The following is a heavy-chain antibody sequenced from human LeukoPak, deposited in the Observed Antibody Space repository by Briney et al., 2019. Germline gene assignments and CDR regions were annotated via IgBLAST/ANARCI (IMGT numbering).Heavy chain of an antibody. CDR2: IRYDESKT. V-gene: IGHV3-30*02. Sequence: PGGSLRLSCAASGFTFSSYGMHWVRQAPAKGLEWVAFIRYDESKTFYGDSVKGRFTVSRDKSKNTLYLQMNSLRAEDTAVYYCAKSHLPNSYSGTYYCDYWGQGTQVTVSS. J-gene: IGHJ4*02. D-gene: IGHD1-26*01. CDR3: AKSHLPNSYSGTYYCDY. CDR1: GFTFSSYG.